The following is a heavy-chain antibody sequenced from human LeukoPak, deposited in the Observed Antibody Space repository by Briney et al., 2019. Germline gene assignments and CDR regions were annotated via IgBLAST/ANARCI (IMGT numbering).Heavy chain of an antibody. Sequence: GGSLRLSCAASGSTFSSYGMHWVRQAPGKGLEWVAVIWYDGSNKYYADSVKGRFTISRDNSKNTLYLQMNSLRAEDTAVYYRARAVAGTNWFDPWGQGTLVTVSS. J-gene: IGHJ5*02. V-gene: IGHV3-33*01. CDR2: IWYDGSNK. D-gene: IGHD6-19*01. CDR3: ARAVAGTNWFDP. CDR1: GSTFSSYG.